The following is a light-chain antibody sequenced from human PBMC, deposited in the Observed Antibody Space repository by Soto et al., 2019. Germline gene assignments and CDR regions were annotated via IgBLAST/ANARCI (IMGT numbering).Light chain of an antibody. Sequence: DIQMTQSPSSLSASVGDRVTITCRASQAIHSYLNWYQQKPGKAPNLLIFATSTLQSGVPSRFSGSGSGTDFTLTISSLQPEDFATYYCQKYNSAPCTFGQGTKVDIK. V-gene: IGKV1-39*01. CDR1: QAIHSY. CDR2: ATS. J-gene: IGKJ1*01. CDR3: QKYNSAPCT.